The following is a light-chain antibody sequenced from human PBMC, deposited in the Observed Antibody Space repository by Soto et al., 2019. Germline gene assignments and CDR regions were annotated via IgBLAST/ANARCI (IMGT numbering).Light chain of an antibody. CDR1: SSDVGGYNY. CDR3: SSYTSSSPNV. CDR2: EVS. V-gene: IGLV2-14*01. Sequence: QSALTQPASVSGSPGQSITISCTGTSSDVGGYNYVSWYQQHPGKAPKLMIYEVSNRPSGVSNRFSGSKSGNTASLTISGLQAVDEADYYCSSYTSSSPNVFGTGTKVTVL. J-gene: IGLJ1*01.